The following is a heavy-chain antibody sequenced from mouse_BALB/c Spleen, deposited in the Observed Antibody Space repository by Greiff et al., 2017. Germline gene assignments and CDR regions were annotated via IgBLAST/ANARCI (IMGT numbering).Heavy chain of an antibody. J-gene: IGHJ4*01. V-gene: IGHV15-2*02. D-gene: IGHD2-4*01. CDR3: ARRIYDYGDAMDY. CDR1: DSEVFPIAY. CDR2: ILPSIGRT. Sequence: VQLQQSGSELMSPGSSVKLSCKDSDSEVFPIAYMCWVRQKPGHGFEWIGVILPSIGRTIYGEKFEDKATLDADTVSNTACLELNSLTSEDSAIYYFARRIYDYGDAMDYWGQGTSVTVSS.